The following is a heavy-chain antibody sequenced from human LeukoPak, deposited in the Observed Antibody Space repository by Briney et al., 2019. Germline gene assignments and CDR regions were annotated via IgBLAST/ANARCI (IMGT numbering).Heavy chain of an antibody. J-gene: IGHJ4*02. CDR1: GFTFSSYS. CDR3: ARDLPYDSSGYIDY. Sequence: RSGGSLRLSCAASGFTFSSYSMNWVRQAPGRGLEWVSSISGSSYYIYYADSVKGRFTISRDNAKNSLYLQMNSLRAEDTAVYYCARDLPYDSSGYIDYWGQGTMVTVSS. CDR2: ISGSSYYI. V-gene: IGHV3-21*01. D-gene: IGHD3-22*01.